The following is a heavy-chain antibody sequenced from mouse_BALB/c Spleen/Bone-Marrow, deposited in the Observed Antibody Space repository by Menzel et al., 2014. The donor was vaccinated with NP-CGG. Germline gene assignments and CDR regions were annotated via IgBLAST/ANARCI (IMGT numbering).Heavy chain of an antibody. Sequence: EVMLVESGGGLVQPGGSRKLSCAASGFTFSSFGMHWVRQAPEKGLEWVAYISSGSTVIFYADTVTVRFTISRDKAKNNLFLQMTSIRSEDTAMYYCSRERNWDGRDDWGAGTTLTVSS. CDR1: GFTFSSFG. J-gene: IGHJ1*01. D-gene: IGHD4-1*01. CDR2: ISSGSTVI. CDR3: SRERNWDGRDD. V-gene: IGHV5-17*02.